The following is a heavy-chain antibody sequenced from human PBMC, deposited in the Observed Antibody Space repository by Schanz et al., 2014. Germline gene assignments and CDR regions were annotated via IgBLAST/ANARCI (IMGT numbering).Heavy chain of an antibody. J-gene: IGHJ6*02. CDR2: ISSDGTNK. Sequence: VQLVESGGGLVQPGGSLRLSCAASGFTFSNFGLHWVRQAPGKGLNWVAVISSDGTNKYYADSVQGRFTLSKDFSKDTLYLQLTSLRPEDTAVYYCAKQFLSYYFYGMDVWGQGTTVSVSS. V-gene: IGHV3-30*18. CDR1: GFTFSNFG. CDR3: AKQFLSYYFYGMDV.